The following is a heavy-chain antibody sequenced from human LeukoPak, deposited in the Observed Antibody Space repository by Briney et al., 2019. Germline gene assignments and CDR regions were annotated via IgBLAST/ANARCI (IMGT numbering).Heavy chain of an antibody. Sequence: ASVKVSCKASCYTFTNYGISWVREAPGQGLEWMGWISAYNGNTNYAQKLQGRVTMTTDTSTSTAYMELRSLRSDDTAVYYRARDNAAESVSYYYDSHLDYWGQGTLVTVSS. V-gene: IGHV1-18*01. J-gene: IGHJ4*02. CDR3: ARDNAAESVSYYYDSHLDY. CDR2: ISAYNGNT. CDR1: CYTFTNYG. D-gene: IGHD3-22*01.